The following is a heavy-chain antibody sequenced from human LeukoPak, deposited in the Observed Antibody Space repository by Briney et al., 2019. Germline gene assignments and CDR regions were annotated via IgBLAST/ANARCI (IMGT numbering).Heavy chain of an antibody. CDR1: GFTFSSYS. J-gene: IGHJ6*03. V-gene: IGHV3-21*01. CDR3: TSVDSSGPLAYYMDV. D-gene: IGHD6-19*01. Sequence: GGSLRLSCPASGFTFSSYSMNWVRQAPGKGLEWVSSISSSSSYIYYADSVKGRFTISRDNAKNSLYLQMNSLRAEDTAVYYCTSVDSSGPLAYYMDVWGKGTTVTVSS. CDR2: ISSSSSYI.